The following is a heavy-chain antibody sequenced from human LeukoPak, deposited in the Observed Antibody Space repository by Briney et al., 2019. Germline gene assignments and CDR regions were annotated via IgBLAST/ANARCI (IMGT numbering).Heavy chain of an antibody. CDR3: ARAFPYYDSSGYYYHAEYFQH. V-gene: IGHV1-18*01. D-gene: IGHD3-22*01. Sequence: ASVKVSCKASGYTFTSYGISWVRQAPGQGLEWMGWISAYNGNTNYAQKLQSRVTMTTDTSTSTAYMELRSLRSDDTAVYYCARAFPYYDSSGYYYHAEYFQHWGQGTLVTVSS. J-gene: IGHJ1*01. CDR1: GYTFTSYG. CDR2: ISAYNGNT.